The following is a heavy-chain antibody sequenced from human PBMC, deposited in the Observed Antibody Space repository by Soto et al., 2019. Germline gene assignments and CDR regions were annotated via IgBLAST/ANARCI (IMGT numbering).Heavy chain of an antibody. J-gene: IGHJ5*02. CDR1: GGSFSGHY. CDR2: INNRGS. Sequence: SETLSLTCAVSGGSFSGHYWSWIRQPPGKGLEWIGAINNRGSEYNPSLESRVTMSVDTSKKQFSLNLSSLTAADTAVYYCARGLSPPSRGRFDPWGQG. CDR3: ARGLSPPSRGRFDP. V-gene: IGHV4-34*01. D-gene: IGHD3-10*01.